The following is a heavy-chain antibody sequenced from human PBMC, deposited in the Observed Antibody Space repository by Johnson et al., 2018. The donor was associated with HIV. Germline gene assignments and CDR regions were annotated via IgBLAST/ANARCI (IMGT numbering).Heavy chain of an antibody. Sequence: VQLVESGGGVVRPGGSLRLSCAASGFTFDDYGMSWVRQAPGKGLEWVSGINWNGVSTYYADSVKGRFTISRDNSKNTVYLQMNSLRTEDTAVYYCARGITMIAVVKGDAFDMWGQGTMVTVSS. J-gene: IGHJ3*02. CDR2: INWNGVST. CDR1: GFTFDDYG. D-gene: IGHD3-22*01. CDR3: ARGITMIAVVKGDAFDM. V-gene: IGHV3-20*04.